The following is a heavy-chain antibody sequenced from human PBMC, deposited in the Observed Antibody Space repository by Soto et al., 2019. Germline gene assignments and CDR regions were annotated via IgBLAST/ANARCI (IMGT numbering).Heavy chain of an antibody. V-gene: IGHV4-61*08. D-gene: IGHD4-17*01. CDR3: ARGGRATVTTRDAFDI. CDR2: IYYSGST. Sequence: SGTLSLTCTVSGGSISSGGYYWSWIRQHPGKGLEWIGYIYYSGSTYYNPSLKSRVTISIDTSRNQFSLKLSSVTAADTAVYYCARGGRATVTTRDAFDIWGQGTMVTVSS. J-gene: IGHJ3*02. CDR1: GGSISSGGYY.